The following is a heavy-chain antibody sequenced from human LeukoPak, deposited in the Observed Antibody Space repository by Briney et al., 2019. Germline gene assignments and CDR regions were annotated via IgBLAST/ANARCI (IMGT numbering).Heavy chain of an antibody. CDR3: AREHSYGYVYYYYYYMDV. V-gene: IGHV3-30*02. D-gene: IGHD5-18*01. CDR1: GFTFSSYG. J-gene: IGHJ6*03. CDR2: IRYDGSNK. Sequence: GGSLRLSCAASGFTFSSYGVHWVRQAPGKGLEWVAFIRYDGSNKYYADSVKGRFTISRDNAKNSLYLQMNSLRAEDTAVYYCAREHSYGYVYYYYYYMDVWGKGTTVTVSS.